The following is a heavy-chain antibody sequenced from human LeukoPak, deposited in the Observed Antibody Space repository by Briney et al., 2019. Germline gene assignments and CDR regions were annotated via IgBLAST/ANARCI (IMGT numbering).Heavy chain of an antibody. V-gene: IGHV3-23*01. CDR3: AKDLNYGDGRWEFDV. J-gene: IGHJ5*02. CDR2: VFASGGGI. CDR1: GFTFSGYA. Sequence: GGFLRLSCAASGFTFSGYAMAWVRQAPGKGLEWLSGVFASGGGISYADSVKGRFTISRGSSKDTLYLQMNSLRVDDTAVYFCAKDLNYGDGRWEFDVWGQGTQVSVS. D-gene: IGHD4-17*01.